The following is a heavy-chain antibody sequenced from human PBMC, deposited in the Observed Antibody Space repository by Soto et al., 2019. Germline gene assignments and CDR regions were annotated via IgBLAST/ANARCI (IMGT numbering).Heavy chain of an antibody. CDR3: AKGEELGRYFDY. Sequence: PGGSLRLSCAASGFTFSSYGMHWVRQAPGKGLEWVAVISYDGSNKYYADSVKGRFTISRDNSKNTLYLQMNSLRAEDTAVYYCAKGEELGRYFDYWGQGTLVTVSS. CDR2: ISYDGSNK. V-gene: IGHV3-30*18. CDR1: GFTFSSYG. D-gene: IGHD3-10*01. J-gene: IGHJ4*02.